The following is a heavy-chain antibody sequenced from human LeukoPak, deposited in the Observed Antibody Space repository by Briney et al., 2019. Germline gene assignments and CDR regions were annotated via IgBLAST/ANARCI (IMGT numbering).Heavy chain of an antibody. CDR2: IYYSGST. V-gene: IGHV4-59*01. Sequence: SETLSLTCTVSGGSISSYYWSWIRQPPGKGLEWIGYIYYSGSTNYNPSLKSRVTISVDTSKNRFSLKLSSVTAADTAVYYCARGHSGWYRWFDPWGQGTLVTVSS. CDR3: ARGHSGWYRWFDP. J-gene: IGHJ5*02. CDR1: GGSISSYY. D-gene: IGHD6-19*01.